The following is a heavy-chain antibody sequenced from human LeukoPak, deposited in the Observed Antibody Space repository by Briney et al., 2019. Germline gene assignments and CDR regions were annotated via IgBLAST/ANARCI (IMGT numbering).Heavy chain of an antibody. V-gene: IGHV1-3*01. CDR3: ARDLDFWSGYYNPPTY. Sequence: ASVTVSCKASGYTFTSYAMHWVRQAPGQRLEWMGWINAGNGNTKYSRKFQGRVTITRDTSASTAYMELSSLRSEDTAVYYCARDLDFWSGYYNPPTYWGQGTLVTVSS. CDR1: GYTFTSYA. CDR2: INAGNGNT. D-gene: IGHD3-3*01. J-gene: IGHJ4*02.